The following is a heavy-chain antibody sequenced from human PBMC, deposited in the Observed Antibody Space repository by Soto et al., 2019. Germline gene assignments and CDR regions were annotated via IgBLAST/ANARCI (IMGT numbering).Heavy chain of an antibody. D-gene: IGHD2-2*01. CDR3: ARDLQDANYYYYGMDA. CDR2: IYYSGST. J-gene: IGHJ6*02. Sequence: PSETLSLTCTVSGGSISSYYWSWIRQPPGKGLEWIGYIYYSGSTNYNPSLKSRVTISVDTSKNQFSLKLSSVTAADTAVYYCARDLQDANYYYYGMDAWGQGNTVTVSS. V-gene: IGHV4-59*01. CDR1: GGSISSYY.